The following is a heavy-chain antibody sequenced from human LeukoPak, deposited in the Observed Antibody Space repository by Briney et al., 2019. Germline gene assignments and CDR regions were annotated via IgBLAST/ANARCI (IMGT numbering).Heavy chain of an antibody. CDR1: GGSISSSSYY. CDR3: ARTEMATIGYYFDY. Sequence: PSETLSLTCTVSGGSISSSSYYWGWIRQPPGKGLEWIGSIYYSGSTYYNPSLKSRVTISVDTSKNQFSLKLSSVTAADTAVYYCARTEMATIGYYFDYWGQGTLVTVSS. V-gene: IGHV4-39*07. J-gene: IGHJ4*02. D-gene: IGHD5-24*01. CDR2: IYYSGST.